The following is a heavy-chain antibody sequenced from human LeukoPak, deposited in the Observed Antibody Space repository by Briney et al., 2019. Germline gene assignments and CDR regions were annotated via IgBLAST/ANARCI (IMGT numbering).Heavy chain of an antibody. D-gene: IGHD1-1*01. CDR2: IRMKANGSTT. Sequence: PGGSLRLSCAASGFTFSNHYMDWVRQAPGKGLEWVGRIRMKANGSTTEFAASVKGRFTISRDDSKNSLYLQMNSLKTEDTAVYYRIRVSQLYYFDSWGQGTLVTVSS. J-gene: IGHJ4*02. CDR3: IRVSQLYYFDS. CDR1: GFTFSNHY. V-gene: IGHV3-72*01.